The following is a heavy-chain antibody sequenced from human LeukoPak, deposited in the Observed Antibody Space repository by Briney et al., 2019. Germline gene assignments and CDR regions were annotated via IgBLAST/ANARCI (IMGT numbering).Heavy chain of an antibody. J-gene: IGHJ1*01. V-gene: IGHV4-59*01. Sequence: SETLSLTCTVSGGSISSYYWSWIRQPPGKGLEWIGYIYYSGSTNYNPSLKSRVTISVDTSKNQFSLKLSSVTAADTAVYYCASPYCSGGSCYWGYFQHWGQGTLVTVSS. D-gene: IGHD2-15*01. CDR3: ASPYCSGGSCYWGYFQH. CDR2: IYYSGST. CDR1: GGSISSYY.